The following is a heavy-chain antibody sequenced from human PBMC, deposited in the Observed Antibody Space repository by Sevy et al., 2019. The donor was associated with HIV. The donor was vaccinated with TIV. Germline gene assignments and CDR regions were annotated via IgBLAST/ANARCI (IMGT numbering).Heavy chain of an antibody. Sequence: SETLSLTCTVSGGSISSSSYYWGWIRQPPGKGLGWIGSIYYSGSTYYNPSLKSRVTISVDTSKNQFSLKLSSVTAADTAVYYCARRVGYGDYVDYWGQGTLVTVSS. J-gene: IGHJ4*02. V-gene: IGHV4-39*01. CDR2: IYYSGST. D-gene: IGHD4-17*01. CDR1: GGSISSSSYY. CDR3: ARRVGYGDYVDY.